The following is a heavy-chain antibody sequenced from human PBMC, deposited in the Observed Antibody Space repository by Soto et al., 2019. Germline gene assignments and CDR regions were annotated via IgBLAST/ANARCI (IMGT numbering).Heavy chain of an antibody. Sequence: PSETLSLTCTVSGGSISSYYWSWIRQPPGKGLEWIGYIYYSGSTNYNPSLKSRVTISVDTSKNQFSLKLSSVTAADTAVYYCARHLLIQTLNPRSAFDIWGQGTMVTVSS. CDR2: IYYSGST. CDR3: ARHLLIQTLNPRSAFDI. CDR1: GGSISSYY. J-gene: IGHJ3*02. D-gene: IGHD3-16*01. V-gene: IGHV4-59*08.